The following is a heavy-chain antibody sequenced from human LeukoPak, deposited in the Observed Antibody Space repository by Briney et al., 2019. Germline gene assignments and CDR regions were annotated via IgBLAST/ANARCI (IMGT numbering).Heavy chain of an antibody. CDR3: AREHNLLIVATAYFDY. J-gene: IGHJ4*02. CDR1: GYTFTGYY. V-gene: IGHV1-2*02. CDR2: INPNSGGT. D-gene: IGHD5-12*01. Sequence: ASVKVSCKASGYTFTGYYMHWVRQAPGQGLEWMGWINPNSGGTNYAQKFQGRVTMTRDTSISTAYMELSRLRSDGTAVYYCAREHNLLIVATAYFDYWGQGTLVTVSS.